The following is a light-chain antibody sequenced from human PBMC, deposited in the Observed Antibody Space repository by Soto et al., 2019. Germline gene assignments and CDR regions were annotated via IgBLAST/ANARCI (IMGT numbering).Light chain of an antibody. Sequence: QSALTQPASVSGSPGQSITISCTGSNSDIGGYNSVSWYQQHPGKAPKLLIFGVTNRPSGVSDRFSGSKSSNTASLTISALQAEDEADYYCTSYTSVTIVVFGGGTKLTVL. V-gene: IGLV2-14*01. CDR1: NSDIGGYNS. CDR2: GVT. J-gene: IGLJ2*01. CDR3: TSYTSVTIVV.